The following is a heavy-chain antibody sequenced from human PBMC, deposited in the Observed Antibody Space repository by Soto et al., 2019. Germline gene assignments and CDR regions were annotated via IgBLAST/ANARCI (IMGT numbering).Heavy chain of an antibody. CDR2: ISYDGSNK. D-gene: IGHD4-17*01. CDR1: GFTFSSYG. CDR3: ANFYLTTDY. Sequence: QVQLVESGGGVVQPGRSLRLSCAASGFTFSSYGMHWVRQAPGKGLEWVAVISYDGSNKYYADSVKGRFTISRGNSKNTLYLQMNSLRAEDTAVYYCANFYLTTDYWGQGTLVTVSS. V-gene: IGHV3-30*18. J-gene: IGHJ4*02.